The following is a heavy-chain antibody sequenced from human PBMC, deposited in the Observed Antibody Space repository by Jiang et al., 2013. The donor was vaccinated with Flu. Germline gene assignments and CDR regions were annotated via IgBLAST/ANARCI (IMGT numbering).Heavy chain of an antibody. J-gene: IGHJ4*02. V-gene: IGHV2-70*04. D-gene: IGHD3-10*01. CDR2: IDWDDDK. Sequence: TFSGFSLSTRGMRVSWIRQPPGKALEWLARIDWDDDKFYSTSLKTRLTISKDTSKNQVVLTMINMDPVDTATYYCARILADSGSGSYYADYWGQGTLVTVSS. CDR1: GFSLSTRGMR. CDR3: ARILADSGSGSYYADY.